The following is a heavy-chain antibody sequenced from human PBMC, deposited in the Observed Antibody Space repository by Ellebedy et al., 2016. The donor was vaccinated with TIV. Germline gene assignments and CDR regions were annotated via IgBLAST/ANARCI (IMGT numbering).Heavy chain of an antibody. D-gene: IGHD3-22*01. Sequence: PGGSLRLSCAASGFTFSDYTMNWVRQAPGKGLEWVSYISTSSTTIYYADSVKGRFTISRDDAKNSLYLQMNSLRAEDTAVYYCASGHYYDSSGPLGDYWGQGTLVTVSS. CDR3: ASGHYYDSSGPLGDY. J-gene: IGHJ4*02. V-gene: IGHV3-48*01. CDR1: GFTFSDYT. CDR2: ISTSSTTI.